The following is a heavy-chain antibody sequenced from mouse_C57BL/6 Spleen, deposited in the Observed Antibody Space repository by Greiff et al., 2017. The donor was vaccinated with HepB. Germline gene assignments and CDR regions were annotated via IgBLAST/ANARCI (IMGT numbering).Heavy chain of an antibody. CDR2: IYPGDGDT. Sequence: VQRVESGPELVKPGASVKISCKASGYAFSSSWMNWVKQRPGKGLEWIGRIYPGDGDTNYNGKFKGKATLTADKSSSTAYMQLSSLTSEDSAVYFCARLRTTVAPDFDVWGTGTTVTVSS. J-gene: IGHJ1*03. CDR3: ARLRTTVAPDFDV. D-gene: IGHD1-1*01. CDR1: GYAFSSSW. V-gene: IGHV1-82*01.